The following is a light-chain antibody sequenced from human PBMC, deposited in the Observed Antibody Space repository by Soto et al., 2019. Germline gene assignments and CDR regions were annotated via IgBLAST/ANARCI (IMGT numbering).Light chain of an antibody. CDR3: QQYNNWPPIT. Sequence: EIVMTQAPATLSVSPGERATLSCSATQSVSSNLAWYQQKPCQAPRLLIYGASTRATGIPARFSGSGSGTEFTLTISSLQSEDFAVYYCQQYNNWPPITFGQGTRLEI. V-gene: IGKV3-15*01. CDR2: GAS. J-gene: IGKJ5*01. CDR1: QSVSSN.